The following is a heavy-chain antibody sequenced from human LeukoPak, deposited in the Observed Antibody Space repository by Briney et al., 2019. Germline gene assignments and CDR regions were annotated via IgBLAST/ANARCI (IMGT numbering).Heavy chain of an antibody. CDR3: ASYGDYGYYFDY. V-gene: IGHV4-59*12. Sequence: PSETLSLTCTVSGDSISSYYWSWLRQPPGEGLEGIGYIYYSGSTNYNPSLKSRVHISVDKSRNQFSLKLSSVTAADTAVYYCASYGDYGYYFDYWGQGTLVTVSS. CDR2: IYYSGST. D-gene: IGHD4-17*01. J-gene: IGHJ4*02. CDR1: GDSISSYY.